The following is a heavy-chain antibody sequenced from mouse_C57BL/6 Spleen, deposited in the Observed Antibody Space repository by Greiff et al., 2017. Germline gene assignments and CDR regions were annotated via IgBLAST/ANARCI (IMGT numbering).Heavy chain of an antibody. D-gene: IGHD1-1*01. CDR1: GYTFTDYY. CDR2: INPYNGGT. Sequence: VQLKESGPVLVKPGASVKMSCKASGYTFTDYYMNWVKQSHGKSLEWIGVINPYNGGTSYNQKFKGKATLTVDKSSSTAYMELNSLTSEDSAVYYCARSYYYGSSYYAMDYWGQGTSVTVSS. J-gene: IGHJ4*01. V-gene: IGHV1-19*01. CDR3: ARSYYYGSSYYAMDY.